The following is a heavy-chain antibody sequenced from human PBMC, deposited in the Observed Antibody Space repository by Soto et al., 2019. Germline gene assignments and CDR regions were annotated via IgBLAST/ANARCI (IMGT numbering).Heavy chain of an antibody. CDR3: ASLNLWFGELVDY. J-gene: IGHJ4*02. D-gene: IGHD3-10*01. V-gene: IGHV3-30-3*01. Sequence: GGSLRLSCAASGFTFSSYAMHWVRQAPGKGLEWVAVKSYDGSNKYYADSVKGRFTISRDNSKNTLYLQMNSLRAEDTAVYYCASLNLWFGELVDYWGQGTLVTVSS. CDR1: GFTFSSYA. CDR2: KSYDGSNK.